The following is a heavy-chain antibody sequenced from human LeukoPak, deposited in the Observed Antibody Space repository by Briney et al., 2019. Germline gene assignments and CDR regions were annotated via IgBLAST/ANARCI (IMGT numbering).Heavy chain of an antibody. Sequence: SETLSLTCAVYGGSFSGYYWSWIRQPPGKGLEWTGEINHSGSTNYNPSLKSRVTISVDTSKNQFSLKLSSVTAADTAVYYCARAERYYYDSSGYYYPGYYFDYWGQGTLVTVSS. J-gene: IGHJ4*02. CDR3: ARAERYYYDSSGYYYPGYYFDY. D-gene: IGHD3-22*01. CDR2: INHSGST. V-gene: IGHV4-34*01. CDR1: GGSFSGYY.